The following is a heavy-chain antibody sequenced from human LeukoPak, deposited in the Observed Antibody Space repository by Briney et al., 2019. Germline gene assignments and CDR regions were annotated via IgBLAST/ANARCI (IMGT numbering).Heavy chain of an antibody. CDR2: IVVGSGNT. V-gene: IGHV1-58*01. J-gene: IGHJ6*02. Sequence: SVKVSCKASGFTFTSSAVQWVRQARGQRLEWIGWIVVGSGNTNYAQKFQERVTITRDMSTSTAYMELSSLRSEDTAVYYCAADEVVGYYDFWSGTHYGMDVWGQGTTVTVSS. D-gene: IGHD3-3*01. CDR1: GFTFTSSA. CDR3: AADEVVGYYDFWSGTHYGMDV.